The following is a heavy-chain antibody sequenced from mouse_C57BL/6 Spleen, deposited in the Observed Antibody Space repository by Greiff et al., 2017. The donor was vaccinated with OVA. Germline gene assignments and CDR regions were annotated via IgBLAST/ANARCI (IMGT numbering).Heavy chain of an antibody. CDR2: ISDGGSYT. J-gene: IGHJ1*03. CDR1: GFTFSSYA. V-gene: IGHV5-4*01. CDR3: ARDRGKNWYFDV. Sequence: EVQLVESGGGLVKPGGSLKLSCVASGFTFSSYAMSWVRQTPEKRLEWVATISDGGSYTYYPDNVKGRFTISRDNAKNNLYLQMSHLKSEDTAMYYCARDRGKNWYFDVWGTGTTVTVSS. D-gene: IGHD2-1*01.